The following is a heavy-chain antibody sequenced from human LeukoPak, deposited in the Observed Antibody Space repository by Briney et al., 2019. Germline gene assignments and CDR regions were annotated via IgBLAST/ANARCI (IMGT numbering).Heavy chain of an antibody. D-gene: IGHD3-9*01. CDR3: ASALEGPTGNWFDP. CDR2: IYYSGST. V-gene: IGHV4-59*02. CDR1: GGSVSTYH. Sequence: PSETLSLTCSVSGGSVSTYHWTWIRQGPGKGLEWIGYIYYSGSTNYNPSLKSRVTISVDTSKNQFSLKLSSVTAADTAVYYCASALEGPTGNWFDPWGQGTLVTVSS. J-gene: IGHJ5*02.